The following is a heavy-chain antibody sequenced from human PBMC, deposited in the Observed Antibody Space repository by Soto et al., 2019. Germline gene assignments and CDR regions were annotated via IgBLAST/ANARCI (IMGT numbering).Heavy chain of an antibody. D-gene: IGHD3-3*01. CDR3: ARAPRELLAESSLFLYDYYGFDV. CDR2: VFHAGNT. Sequence: QVHLQQWGAGLLKPSGTLSLTCTVSGGSFTEAYWTWVRQSPGRGLEWIGEVFHAGNTNYNPAPKSRVTLSLVTAKNQFSLRLTSVTAADSAVYYCARAPRELLAESSLFLYDYYGFDVWGQGTSVIVSS. CDR1: GGSFTEAY. V-gene: IGHV4-34*12. J-gene: IGHJ6*02.